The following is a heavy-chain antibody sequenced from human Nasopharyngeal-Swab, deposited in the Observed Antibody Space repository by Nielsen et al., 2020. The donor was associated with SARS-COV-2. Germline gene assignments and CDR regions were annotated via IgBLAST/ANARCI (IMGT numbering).Heavy chain of an antibody. Sequence: GESLKISCAASGFTFSSYWMSWVRQAPGKGLEWVANIKQDGSEKYYVDSVKGRFTISSDNAKNSLYLQMNSLRAEDTAVYYCARVGLGYNWNYFDPHYYYGMDVWGQGTTVTVSS. CDR3: ARVGLGYNWNYFDPHYYYGMDV. D-gene: IGHD1-7*01. V-gene: IGHV3-7*03. J-gene: IGHJ6*02. CDR1: GFTFSSYW. CDR2: IKQDGSEK.